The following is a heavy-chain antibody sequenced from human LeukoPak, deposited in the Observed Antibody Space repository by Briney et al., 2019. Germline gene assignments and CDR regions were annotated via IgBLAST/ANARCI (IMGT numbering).Heavy chain of an antibody. CDR1: GFTFHDYT. J-gene: IGHJ6*03. V-gene: IGHV3-43*01. D-gene: IGHD3-3*01. CDR2: ISCDGGST. Sequence: PGGSLRLSCAASGFTFHDYTMHWVRQAPGQGLEWVSLISCDGGSTYYADSVKGRFTISRDNSKNSLYLQMNSLRTEDTALYYCAKEGYYDFWSGSPPHYYYYYMDVWGKGTTVTVSS. CDR3: AKEGYYDFWSGSPPHYYYYYMDV.